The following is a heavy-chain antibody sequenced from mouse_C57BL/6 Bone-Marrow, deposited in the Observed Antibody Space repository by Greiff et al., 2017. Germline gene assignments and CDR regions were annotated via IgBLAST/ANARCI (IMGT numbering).Heavy chain of an antibody. Sequence: EVQLMESGPGLVKPSQSLSLTCSVTGYSITSGYYWNWIRQFPGNKLEWMGYISYDGSNNYNPSLKNRISITRDTSKNQFFLKLNSVTTEDTATYYCASYYSNCYYAMDYGGQGTSVTVSS. J-gene: IGHJ4*01. CDR2: ISYDGSN. CDR3: ASYYSNCYYAMDY. D-gene: IGHD2-5*01. V-gene: IGHV3-6*01. CDR1: GYSITSGYY.